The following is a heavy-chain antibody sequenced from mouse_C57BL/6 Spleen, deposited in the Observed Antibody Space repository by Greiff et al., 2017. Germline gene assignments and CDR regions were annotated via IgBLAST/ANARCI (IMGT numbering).Heavy chain of an antibody. CDR2: INPNNGGT. CDR1: GYTFTDYN. D-gene: IGHD1-1*01. Sequence: EVQRVESGPELVKPGASVKMSCKASGYTFTDYNMHWVKQSHGKSLEWIGYINPNNGGTSYNQKFKGKATLTVNKSSSTAYMELRSLTSEDSAVYYCARGDRSSYYFDYWGQGTTLTVSS. CDR3: ARGDRSSYYFDY. J-gene: IGHJ2*01. V-gene: IGHV1-22*01.